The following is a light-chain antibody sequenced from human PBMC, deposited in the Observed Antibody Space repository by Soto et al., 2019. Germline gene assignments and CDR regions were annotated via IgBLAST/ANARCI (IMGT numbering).Light chain of an antibody. J-gene: IGKJ4*01. V-gene: IGKV3D-15*01. CDR2: DIF. CDR3: QQDSSWPLT. Sequence: EIVMTQSPATLSVSPGERATLSCRASQSVGSELACYQQKPGQAPRPIIYDIFTRATGVPTRLSGSGSGTEFTLSICSLQSKELAICYCQQDSSWPLTLGGGTKVLIK. CDR1: QSVGSE.